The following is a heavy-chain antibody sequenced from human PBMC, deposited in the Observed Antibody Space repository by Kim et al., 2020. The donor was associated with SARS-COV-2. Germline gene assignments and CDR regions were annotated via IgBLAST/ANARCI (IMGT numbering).Heavy chain of an antibody. J-gene: IGHJ4*02. CDR3: ARQGSSSWYPLDY. D-gene: IGHD6-13*01. CDR1: GGSISSSSYY. Sequence: SETLSLTCTVSGGSISSSSYYWGWIRQPPGKGLEWIGSIYYSGSTYYNPSLKSRVTISVDTSKNQFSLKLSSVTAADTAVYYCARQGSSSWYPLDYWGQGTLVTVSS. V-gene: IGHV4-39*01. CDR2: IYYSGST.